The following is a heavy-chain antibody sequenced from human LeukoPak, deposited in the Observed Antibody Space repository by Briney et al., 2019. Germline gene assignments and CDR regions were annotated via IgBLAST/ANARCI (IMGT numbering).Heavy chain of an antibody. Sequence: ASVKVSCKSSGYTFTGYYMHWVRQAPGQGLEWMGWINPNSGGTNYAQKFQGRVTMTTDTSISTAYMELSRLRSDDAAVYYCARVSGTGYSSGWYPYWGQGTLVTVSS. J-gene: IGHJ4*02. V-gene: IGHV1-2*02. CDR1: GYTFTGYY. CDR3: ARVSGTGYSSGWYPY. CDR2: INPNSGGT. D-gene: IGHD6-19*01.